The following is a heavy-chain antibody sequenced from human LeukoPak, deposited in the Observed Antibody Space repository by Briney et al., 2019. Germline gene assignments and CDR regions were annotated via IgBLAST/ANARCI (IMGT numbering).Heavy chain of an antibody. V-gene: IGHV3-33*01. CDR1: GFSFSNHG. CDR2: IWDDGNNK. CDR3: ARDSYQDYYGRFDP. J-gene: IGHJ5*02. Sequence: PSGGSLRLSCAASGFSFSNHGMHWVRQAPGKRLEWVAVIWDDGNNKRYANSVNGRFTISGDNSENTLYLQMNGLTAEDTAMYYCARDSYQDYYGRFDPWGQGTLVIVSS. D-gene: IGHD3-10*01.